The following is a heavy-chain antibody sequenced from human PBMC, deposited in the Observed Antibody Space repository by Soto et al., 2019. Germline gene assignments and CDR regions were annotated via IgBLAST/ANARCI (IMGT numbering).Heavy chain of an antibody. Sequence: PSETLSLTCTVSGGSISSYYWSWIRQPPGKGLEWIGYIYYSGSTNYNPSLKSRVTIKVDTSKNQFSLKLSSVTAADTAVYYCARVWGGAFDIWGQGTMVTVSS. CDR1: GGSISSYY. D-gene: IGHD3-10*01. CDR3: ARVWGGAFDI. J-gene: IGHJ3*02. V-gene: IGHV4-59*01. CDR2: IYYSGST.